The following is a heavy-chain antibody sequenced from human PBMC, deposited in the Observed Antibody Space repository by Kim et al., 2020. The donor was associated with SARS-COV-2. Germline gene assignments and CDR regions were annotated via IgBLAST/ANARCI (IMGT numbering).Heavy chain of an antibody. D-gene: IGHD1-7*01. Sequence: GGSLRLSCAASGFIFSSYWMSLVLPAPGKGLAWVSNIKPAGSEPYYVDSVKGRFSISRDNARNSLYLQMNSLRAEDTAVYYCARALELRYGRDVWGQGTTGT. J-gene: IGHJ6*02. CDR1: GFIFSSYW. CDR2: IKPAGSEP. CDR3: ARALELRYGRDV. V-gene: IGHV3-7*01.